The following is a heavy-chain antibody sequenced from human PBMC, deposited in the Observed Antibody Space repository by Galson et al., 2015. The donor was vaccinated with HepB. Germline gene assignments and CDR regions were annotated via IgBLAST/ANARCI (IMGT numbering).Heavy chain of an antibody. CDR3: ARDGIAVAGFDY. V-gene: IGHV4-31*03. Sequence: LSLTCTVSGGSISSGGYYWSWIRQHPGKGLEWIGYIYYSGSTYYNPSLKSRVTISVDTSKNQFSLKLSSVTAADTAVYYCARDGIAVAGFDYWGQGTLVTVSS. J-gene: IGHJ4*02. CDR2: IYYSGST. CDR1: GGSISSGGYY. D-gene: IGHD6-19*01.